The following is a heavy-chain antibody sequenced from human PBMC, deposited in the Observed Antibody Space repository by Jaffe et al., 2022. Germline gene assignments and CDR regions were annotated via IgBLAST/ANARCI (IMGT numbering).Heavy chain of an antibody. J-gene: IGHJ4*02. CDR3: ARGRIVVVPGAYLYYFDY. V-gene: IGHV1-3*01. CDR1: GYTFTTYA. CDR2: INAGNGNT. D-gene: IGHD2-2*01. Sequence: QVQLVQSGAEVKEAGAPVKVSCKASGYTFTTYAMHWVRQAPGQGLEWMGWINAGNGNTKYSQNFQGRVTFTRDTSASTVYMDVGSLTSEDTAVYYCARGRIVVVPGAYLYYFDYWGQGTLVTVSS.